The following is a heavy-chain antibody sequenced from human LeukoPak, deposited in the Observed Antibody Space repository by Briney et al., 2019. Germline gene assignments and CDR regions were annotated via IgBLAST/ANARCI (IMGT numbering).Heavy chain of an antibody. J-gene: IGHJ4*02. Sequence: GGSLRLSCAASGFTFSTSGMHWVRQAPGKGLEWVAVIWYDGSNKYYAESVKGRFSISRDNSKSTLYLQMNSLRAEDTAVYYCARARGVSTGYRPIDYWGQGTLVTVSS. CDR1: GFTFSTSG. CDR3: ARARGVSTGYRPIDY. D-gene: IGHD3-22*01. CDR2: IWYDGSNK. V-gene: IGHV3-33*01.